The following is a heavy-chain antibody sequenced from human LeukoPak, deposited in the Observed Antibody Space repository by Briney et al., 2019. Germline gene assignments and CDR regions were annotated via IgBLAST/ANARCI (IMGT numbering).Heavy chain of an antibody. Sequence: GESLKISFKTSGYIFTTYWIAWVRQMPGKGLEWMGIIYPGDSDTRYSPSFQGQVTMSADKSINTAYLQWSSLKASDTAMYYCARRQGCSSTSCPPDSWGQGTLVTVSS. CDR3: ARRQGCSSTSCPPDS. J-gene: IGHJ4*02. CDR1: GYIFTTYW. V-gene: IGHV5-51*01. CDR2: IYPGDSDT. D-gene: IGHD2-2*01.